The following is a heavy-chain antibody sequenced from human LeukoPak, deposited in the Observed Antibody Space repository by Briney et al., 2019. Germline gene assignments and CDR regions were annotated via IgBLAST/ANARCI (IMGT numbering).Heavy chain of an antibody. Sequence: SETLSLTCAVYGGSFSGYYWSWIRQPPGKGLEWIGEINHSGSTNYNPSLKSRVTISVDTSKNQFSLKLSSVTAADTAVYYCARAALGYCSNGVCYPDFFDSWGQGTLVTVSS. CDR3: ARAALGYCSNGVCYPDFFDS. CDR1: GGSFSGYY. D-gene: IGHD2-8*01. CDR2: INHSGST. J-gene: IGHJ4*02. V-gene: IGHV4-34*01.